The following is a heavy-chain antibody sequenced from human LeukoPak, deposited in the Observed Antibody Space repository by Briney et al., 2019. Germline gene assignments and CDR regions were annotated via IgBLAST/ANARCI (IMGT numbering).Heavy chain of an antibody. Sequence: ASVKVSCKASGYTFTHYPLHWVRQAPGQSLEWMGWINTGRGETRYSQEFQRRITFTRDTSASTVYMDLSDLRSEDTAVYYCARGGKQWRGGNYFDSWGQGTLVAVSS. CDR3: ARGGKQWRGGNYFDS. CDR2: INTGRGET. V-gene: IGHV1-3*03. CDR1: GYTFTHYP. J-gene: IGHJ4*02. D-gene: IGHD6-19*01.